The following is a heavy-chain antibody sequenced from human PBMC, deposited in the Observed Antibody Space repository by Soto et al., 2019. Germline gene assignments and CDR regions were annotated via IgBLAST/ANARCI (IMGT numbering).Heavy chain of an antibody. D-gene: IGHD6-13*01. V-gene: IGHV3-9*01. CDR3: AKDMRGGSSSSRYYYGLDV. J-gene: IGHJ6*02. CDR1: EFTFDDYA. CDR2: SSWNSGTI. Sequence: GGSLRLSCAASEFTFDDYAMHCVRQAPGKGLEWVSGSSWNSGTIVYADSVKGLFTISRDNAKNSLYLQMHSLRGEDTALYYCAKDMRGGSSSSRYYYGLDVWGQGTTVTVSS.